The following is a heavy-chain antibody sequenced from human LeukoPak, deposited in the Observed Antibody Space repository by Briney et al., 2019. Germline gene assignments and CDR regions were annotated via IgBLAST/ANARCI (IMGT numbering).Heavy chain of an antibody. Sequence: SETLSLTCTVSGGSISSYYWSWIRQPAGKGLEWIGRIFASGSTKYNPSLKTRVTMSVDTSKNQFSLKLSSVTAADTAVYYCARGPLTMTRGFDPWGQGTLVTVSS. CDR3: ARGPLTMTRGFDP. J-gene: IGHJ5*02. V-gene: IGHV4-4*07. D-gene: IGHD4-17*01. CDR2: IFASGST. CDR1: GGSISSYY.